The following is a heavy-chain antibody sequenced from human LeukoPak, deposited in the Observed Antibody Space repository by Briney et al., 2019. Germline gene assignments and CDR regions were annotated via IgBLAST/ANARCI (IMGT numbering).Heavy chain of an antibody. CDR1: GGTFSSYA. CDR3: ARDSVWGGGGYFDY. D-gene: IGHD7-27*01. J-gene: IGHJ4*02. CDR2: IIPIFGTA. Sequence: ASVKVSCKASGGTFSSYAISWVRQAPGQGLEWMGRIIPIFGTANYAQKFQGGVTITTDESTSTAYMELSSLRSEDTAVYYCARDSVWGGGGYFDYWGQGTLVTVSS. V-gene: IGHV1-69*05.